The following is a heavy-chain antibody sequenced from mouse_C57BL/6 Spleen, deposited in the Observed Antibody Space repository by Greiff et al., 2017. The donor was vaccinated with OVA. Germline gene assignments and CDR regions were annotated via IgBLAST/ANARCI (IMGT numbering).Heavy chain of an antibody. D-gene: IGHD2-1*01. CDR3: ARERIYYGNLSAMDY. Sequence: QVQLQQPGAELVRPGSSVKLSCTASGYTFTSYWMHWVKQRPIQGLEWIGNIDPSDSETHYNQKFKDKATLTVDKSSSTAYMQLSSLTSEDSAVYYCARERIYYGNLSAMDYWGQGTSVTVSS. CDR2: IDPSDSET. J-gene: IGHJ4*01. V-gene: IGHV1-52*01. CDR1: GYTFTSYW.